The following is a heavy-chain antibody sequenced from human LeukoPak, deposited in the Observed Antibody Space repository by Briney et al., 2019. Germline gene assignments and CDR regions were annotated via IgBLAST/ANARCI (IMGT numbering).Heavy chain of an antibody. D-gene: IGHD6-6*01. CDR1: GFTFSSSA. Sequence: GGSLRLSCGASGFTFSSSAMCWVRQATGKGLEWVLGISRTGGDTYYADSVKGRCTISRDTSKNTLLLQMNTLRAEDTAVYYCAKEVRPIDYWGQGTLVTVSS. CDR2: ISRTGGDT. V-gene: IGHV3-23*01. CDR3: AKEVRPIDY. J-gene: IGHJ4*02.